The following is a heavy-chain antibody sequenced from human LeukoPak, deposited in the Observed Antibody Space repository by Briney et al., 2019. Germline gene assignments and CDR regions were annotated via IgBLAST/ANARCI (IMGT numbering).Heavy chain of an antibody. V-gene: IGHV3-30*01. D-gene: IGHD3-22*01. J-gene: IGHJ3*02. CDR1: GFTFSSYA. Sequence: GGSLRLSCAASGFTFSSYAMHWVRQAPGKGLEWVAVISYDGSNKYYADSVKGRFTISRDNSKNTLYLQMNSLRAEDTAVYYCAKDPPHYYDSRGDAFDIWGQGTMVTVSS. CDR3: AKDPPHYYDSRGDAFDI. CDR2: ISYDGSNK.